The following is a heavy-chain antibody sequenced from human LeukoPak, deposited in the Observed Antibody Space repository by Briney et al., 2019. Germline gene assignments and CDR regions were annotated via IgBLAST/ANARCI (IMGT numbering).Heavy chain of an antibody. D-gene: IGHD6-13*01. CDR2: IWYDESNE. V-gene: IGHV3-33*01. J-gene: IGHJ4*02. Sequence: GGSLRLSCAASGFTFSRVVMHGVRQAPGKGLEWVAVIWYDESNEYYADSVKGRFTISRDNSKNKLYLQMTSLSGEDPAVYRCARQVGGGYLAGTFAYWGQGTLVTVSS. CDR1: GFTFSRVV. CDR3: ARQVGGGYLAGTFAY.